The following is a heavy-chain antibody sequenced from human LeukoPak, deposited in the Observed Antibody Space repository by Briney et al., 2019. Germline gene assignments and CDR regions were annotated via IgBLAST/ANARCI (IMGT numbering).Heavy chain of an antibody. CDR2: IHTSGST. Sequence: ETLSLTCTVSGGFSSFYYWTWIRQPPGKGLEWIGSIHTSGSTDYSPSLKSRVTMSIDTSKNQFSLRLSSVTAADTAVYYCARPGQSSWWVYFNYWGQGTLVTVSS. CDR3: ARPGQSSWWVYFNY. CDR1: GGFSSFYY. D-gene: IGHD2-15*01. J-gene: IGHJ4*02. V-gene: IGHV4-4*09.